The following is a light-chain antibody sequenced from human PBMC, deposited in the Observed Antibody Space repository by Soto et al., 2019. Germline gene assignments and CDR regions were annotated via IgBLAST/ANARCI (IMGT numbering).Light chain of an antibody. CDR1: SSNIGSNS. CDR3: AAWDDSLNGEVV. Sequence: QSVLTQPPSASGTPGQRVTISCSGSSSNIGSNSVNWYQQVPGTAPKLLIYSTNQRPSGVPDRFSGFKSDTSASLAISGLQSEDEADYYCAAWDDSLNGEVVFGGGTKLTVL. J-gene: IGLJ2*01. CDR2: STN. V-gene: IGLV1-44*01.